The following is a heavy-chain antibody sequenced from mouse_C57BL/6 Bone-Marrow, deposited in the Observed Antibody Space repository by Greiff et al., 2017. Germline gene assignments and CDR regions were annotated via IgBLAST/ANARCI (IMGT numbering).Heavy chain of an antibody. CDR3: TRSLIYYGTNY. Sequence: EVQLQQSGAELVKPGASVKLSCTASGFNIKDYYIHWVKQRPEQGLEWIGRIDPEDGETQYAPKFQDKATITADTSSNTAYLQLSSLTSEDTAVYYCTRSLIYYGTNYWCQGTTLTVSS. D-gene: IGHD1-1*01. J-gene: IGHJ2*01. CDR1: GFNIKDYY. CDR2: IDPEDGET. V-gene: IGHV14-2*01.